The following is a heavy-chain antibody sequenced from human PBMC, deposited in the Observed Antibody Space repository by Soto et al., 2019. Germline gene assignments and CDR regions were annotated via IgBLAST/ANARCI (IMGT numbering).Heavy chain of an antibody. Sequence: SETLSLTCAVYGGSFSGYYWSWIRQPPGKGLEWIGEINYSGSTNYNPSLKSRVTISVDTSKNQFSLKLSSVTAADTAVYYCAREQEATTYYMDFWGKGTTVTVSS. J-gene: IGHJ6*03. V-gene: IGHV4-34*01. CDR2: INYSGST. D-gene: IGHD1-26*01. CDR1: GGSFSGYY. CDR3: AREQEATTYYMDF.